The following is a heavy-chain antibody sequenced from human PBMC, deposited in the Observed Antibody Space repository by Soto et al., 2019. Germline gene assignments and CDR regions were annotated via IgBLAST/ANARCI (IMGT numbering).Heavy chain of an antibody. V-gene: IGHV3-23*01. J-gene: IGHJ3*02. CDR2: ISGSGVST. D-gene: IGHD3-3*01. CDR1: GFTFSSYA. CDR3: AKDPYDFWSGYYLGGAFDI. Sequence: EVQLLESGGGLVQPGGSLRLSCAASGFTFSSYAMSWVRQAPGKGLEWVSAISGSGVSTYYADSVKGRFTISRDNSKNTLYLQMNRLRAEDTAVYYCAKDPYDFWSGYYLGGAFDIWGQGTMVTVSS.